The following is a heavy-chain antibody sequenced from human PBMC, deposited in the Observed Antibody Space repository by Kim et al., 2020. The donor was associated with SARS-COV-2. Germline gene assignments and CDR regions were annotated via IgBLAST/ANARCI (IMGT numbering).Heavy chain of an antibody. CDR2: ISAYNGNT. V-gene: IGHV1-18*01. J-gene: IGHJ6*02. CDR3: ARALFVLLWFGETNYYGMDV. Sequence: ASVKVSCKASGYTFTSYGISWVRQDPGQGLEWMGWISAYNGNTNYAQKLQGRVTMTTDTSTSTAYMELRSLRSDDTAGYYCARALFVLLWFGETNYYGMDVWGRGTTVTVSS. D-gene: IGHD3-10*01. CDR1: GYTFTSYG.